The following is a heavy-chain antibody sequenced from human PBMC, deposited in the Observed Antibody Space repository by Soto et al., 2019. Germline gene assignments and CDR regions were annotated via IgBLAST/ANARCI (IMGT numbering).Heavy chain of an antibody. J-gene: IGHJ6*02. D-gene: IGHD3-10*01. CDR2: ISWNSARI. CDR3: AKDILFGETSYYYGMDV. Sequence: EVKLVESGGGLVQPGRSLRLSCGASGFTFDDYAMHWVRQAPGKGLEWVSGISWNSARIDYADSVKGRFTISRDNAKNSLYLQMNSLRAEDTALYYCAKDILFGETSYYYGMDVWGQGTTVTVSS. CDR1: GFTFDDYA. V-gene: IGHV3-9*01.